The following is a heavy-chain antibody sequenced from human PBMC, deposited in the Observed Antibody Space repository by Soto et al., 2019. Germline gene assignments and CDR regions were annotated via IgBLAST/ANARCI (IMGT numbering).Heavy chain of an antibody. Sequence: SETLSLTCTVSGGSISSSSYYWGWIRQPPGKGLEWIGSIYYSGSTYYNPSLKSRVTISVDTSKNQFSLKLSSVTAADTAVYYCARKKYYDFWSGYFGGYFDYWGQGTLVTVS. D-gene: IGHD3-3*01. CDR1: GGSISSSSYY. CDR2: IYYSGST. CDR3: ARKKYYDFWSGYFGGYFDY. V-gene: IGHV4-39*01. J-gene: IGHJ4*02.